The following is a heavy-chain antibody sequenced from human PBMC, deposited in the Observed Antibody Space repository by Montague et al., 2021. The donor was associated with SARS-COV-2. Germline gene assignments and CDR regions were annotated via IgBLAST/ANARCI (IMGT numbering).Heavy chain of an antibody. Sequence: SETLSLTCTVSSGSISSSNYYWGWIRQPPGKGLEWIGSIYYSGSTYYTPSLKSRVTISVDTSKNQFSLRLSSVTAADTAVYYCARHSGRDTIFGVVIIFDAFDIGGQGKMVTVSS. CDR1: SGSISSSNYY. J-gene: IGHJ3*02. D-gene: IGHD3-3*01. CDR3: ARHSGRDTIFGVVIIFDAFDI. CDR2: IYYSGST. V-gene: IGHV4-39*01.